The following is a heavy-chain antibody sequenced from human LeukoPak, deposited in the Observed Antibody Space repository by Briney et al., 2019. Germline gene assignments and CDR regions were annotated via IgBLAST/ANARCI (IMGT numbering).Heavy chain of an antibody. D-gene: IGHD3-9*01. V-gene: IGHV4-4*07. CDR1: GDSITSYY. J-gene: IGHJ4*02. CDR2: ISITDGT. Sequence: SETLSLTCTVSGDSITSYYWSWIRQSAGKGLEWIGRISITDGTSYTPSLQSRVTMSVDASKNQFSLKLSSVTAADTAVYYCARIRRNSVDWYADDNWGQGTLVTVSS. CDR3: ARIRRNSVDWYADDN.